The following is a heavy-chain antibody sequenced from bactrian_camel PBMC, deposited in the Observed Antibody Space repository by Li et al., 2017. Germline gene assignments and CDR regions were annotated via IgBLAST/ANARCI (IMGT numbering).Heavy chain of an antibody. CDR3: AVARGQGDCRPGIERDDFSV. J-gene: IGHJ6*01. D-gene: IGHD7*01. V-gene: IGHV3S55*01. CDR1: GNTYGTYC. CDR2: IDSKGLA. Sequence: HVQLVESGGGSAQAEGSLRLSCEVSGNTYGTYCMCWFRQAPAKEREGIAKIDSKGLASHSDSVRGRFTISKDNVDNTLYLQMNSLKPEDSGTYYCAVARGQGDCRPGIERDDFSVWGRGTQVTVS.